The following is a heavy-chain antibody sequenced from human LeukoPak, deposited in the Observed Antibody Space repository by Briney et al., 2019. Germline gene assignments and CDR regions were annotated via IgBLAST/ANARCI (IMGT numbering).Heavy chain of an antibody. Sequence: PGGSLRLSCAASGFTFTIFGLNWVRQAPGKVPEWVSYIDARSGITYYADSVQGRFTISRDNAQESVFLQMNSLRADDTAVYYCAKGYIVVVTENWFDPWGQGTLVTVSS. CDR1: GFTFTIFG. V-gene: IGHV3-48*01. D-gene: IGHD2-21*02. CDR2: IDARSGIT. CDR3: AKGYIVVVTENWFDP. J-gene: IGHJ5*02.